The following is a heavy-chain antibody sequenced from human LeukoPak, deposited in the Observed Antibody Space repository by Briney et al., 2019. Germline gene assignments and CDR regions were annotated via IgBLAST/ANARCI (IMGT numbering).Heavy chain of an antibody. CDR2: ISWNSVTI. CDR1: GFIFDDYA. V-gene: IGHV3-9*01. CDR3: AKDTDGGNSGVYYFDY. D-gene: IGHD4-23*01. Sequence: PGGSLRLSCAASGFIFDDYAMHWVRQAPGKGLEWVSGISWNSVTIVYADSVKGRFTISRDNAKNSLYLQMNSLRAEDTALYYCAKDTDGGNSGVYYFDYWGQGTLVTVSS. J-gene: IGHJ4*02.